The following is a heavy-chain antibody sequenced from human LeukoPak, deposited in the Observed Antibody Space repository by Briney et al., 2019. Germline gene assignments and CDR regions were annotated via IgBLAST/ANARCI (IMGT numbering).Heavy chain of an antibody. V-gene: IGHV4-59*01. Sequence: PSETLSLTCTVSGGSISSYYWSWIRQPPGKGLEWIGYIYYSGSTNYNPSLKSRVTISVDTSKNQFSLKLSSVTAVDTAVYYCARGDVGAAAGYYYYYMDVWGKGTTVTVSS. D-gene: IGHD6-13*01. CDR1: GGSISSYY. CDR2: IYYSGST. CDR3: ARGDVGAAAGYYYYYMDV. J-gene: IGHJ6*03.